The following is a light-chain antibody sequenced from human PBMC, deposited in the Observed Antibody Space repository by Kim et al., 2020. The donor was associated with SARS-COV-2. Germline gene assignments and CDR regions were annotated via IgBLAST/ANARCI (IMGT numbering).Light chain of an antibody. CDR1: QSLVRSDGMTY. CDR2: EVS. J-gene: IGKJ2*01. CDR3: MQNKQFPT. V-gene: IGKV2D-29*01. Sequence: IVMTQTPVSLSVTPGQPASMSCKSSQSLVRSDGMTYLSWYVQKTGQTPQLLIHEVSNRFSGVPDRFSGSGSGTDFTLKISRVEAEDVGIYFCMQNKQFPTFGQGTKLEI.